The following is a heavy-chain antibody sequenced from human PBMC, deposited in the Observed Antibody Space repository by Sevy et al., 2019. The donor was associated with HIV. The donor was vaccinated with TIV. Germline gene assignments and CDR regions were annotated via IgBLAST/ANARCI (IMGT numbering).Heavy chain of an antibody. CDR3: AKEGTLLSYWYGEFDY. V-gene: IGHV3-23*01. CDR1: GFTFTNYG. J-gene: IGHJ4*02. Sequence: GGSLRLSCAASGFTFTNYGMHWVRQAPGKGLEWVSGISNSGANTYYADSVRGRFTVSRDNSKNTVDLQLNSLRAEDTAIYYCAKEGTLLSYWYGEFDYWGQGTLVTVSS. CDR2: ISNSGANT. D-gene: IGHD2-8*02.